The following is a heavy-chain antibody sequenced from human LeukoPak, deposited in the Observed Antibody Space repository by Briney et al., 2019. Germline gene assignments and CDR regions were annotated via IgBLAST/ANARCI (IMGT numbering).Heavy chain of an antibody. CDR3: ARTTINRIQLWMYYFDY. Sequence: SKTLSLTCTVSGGSISSSSYDWGSIRQPPGKGLEWIGSIYYSGSTYYNPSLKSRVTISVDTSKNQFSLKLSSVTAADTAEYYCARTTINRIQLWMYYFDYWGQGTLVTVSS. CDR2: IYYSGST. J-gene: IGHJ4*02. D-gene: IGHD5-18*01. V-gene: IGHV4-39*01. CDR1: GGSISSSSYD.